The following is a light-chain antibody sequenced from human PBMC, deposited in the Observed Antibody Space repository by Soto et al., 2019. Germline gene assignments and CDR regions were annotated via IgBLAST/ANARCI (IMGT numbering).Light chain of an antibody. CDR2: GAS. CDR1: QSVTSNY. J-gene: IGKJ1*01. V-gene: IGKV3-20*01. CDR3: QQYGGSWT. Sequence: ESVLTQSPGTLSLSPGESATLSCRASQSVTSNYRAWYQQKPGQAPRLLIYGASSRATGIPDRFSGSGSGTDLTLTISRLEPEDFAVYYCQQYGGSWTFGQGTKVEIK.